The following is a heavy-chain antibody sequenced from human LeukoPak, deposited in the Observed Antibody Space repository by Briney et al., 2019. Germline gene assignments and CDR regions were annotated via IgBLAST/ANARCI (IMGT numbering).Heavy chain of an antibody. CDR1: GYTFTGYY. CDR2: INPNSGGT. D-gene: IGHD6-13*01. CDR3: AHRGVYSSTPFDY. V-gene: IGHV1-2*02. Sequence: GASVKVSCKASGYTFTGYYMHWVRQAPGQGLEWMGWINPNSGGTNYAQKFQGRVTMTRDTSISTAYMELSRLRSDDTAVYYCAHRGVYSSTPFDYWGQGTLVTVSS. J-gene: IGHJ4*02.